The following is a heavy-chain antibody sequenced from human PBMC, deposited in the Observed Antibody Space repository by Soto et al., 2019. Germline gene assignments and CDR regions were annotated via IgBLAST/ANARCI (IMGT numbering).Heavy chain of an antibody. CDR1: GYTFTIYW. V-gene: IGHV5-51*01. J-gene: IGHJ4*02. CDR2: IYPSDSDT. CDR3: ARPANTVADHFDL. D-gene: IGHD4-17*01. Sequence: PGESLKISCQVSGYTFTIYWIGWVRQMTGKGLEWMGIIYPSDSDTRYSPSFQGQDTISADQSINTAYLQWDSLKASDTATYYCARPANTVADHFDLWGQGTPVTVSS.